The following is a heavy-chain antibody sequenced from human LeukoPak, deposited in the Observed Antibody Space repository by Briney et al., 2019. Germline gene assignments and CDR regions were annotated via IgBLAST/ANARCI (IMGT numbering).Heavy chain of an antibody. V-gene: IGHV1-2*02. CDR1: GYTFSDYY. D-gene: IGHD6-6*01. J-gene: IGHJ4*02. Sequence: EASVKVSCKASGYTFSDYYMHWVRQAPGQGLEWMGWINPNSADANYAQKFQGRVTVTRDTSISTVYMELSRLRSDDTAVYYCARGGSSSNDYWGQGTLITVSS. CDR2: INPNSADA. CDR3: ARGGSSSNDY.